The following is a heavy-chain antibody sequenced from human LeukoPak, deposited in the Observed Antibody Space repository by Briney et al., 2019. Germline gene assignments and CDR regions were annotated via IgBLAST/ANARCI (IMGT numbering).Heavy chain of an antibody. CDR2: INHSGST. Sequence: PSETLSLTCAVYGGSFSDYYWSWVRQPPGKGLEWIGEINHSGSTNYNPSLKSRVTISLDTSKNQFSLKLSSVTAADTAVYYCARWEPSFDAFSDAFDIWGQGTMVSVSS. D-gene: IGHD3-9*01. V-gene: IGHV4-34*01. J-gene: IGHJ3*02. CDR1: GGSFSDYY. CDR3: ARWEPSFDAFSDAFDI.